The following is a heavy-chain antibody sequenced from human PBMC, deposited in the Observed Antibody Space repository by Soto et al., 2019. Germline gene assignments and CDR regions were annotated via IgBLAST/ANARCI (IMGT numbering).Heavy chain of an antibody. Sequence: ASVKVSCKASGYTFTSYGTSWVRQAPGQGLEWMGWISAYNGNTNYAQKLQGRVTMTTDTSTSTAYMELRSLRSDDTAVYYCARVLRYFDWLVNWFDPWGQGTLVTVSS. D-gene: IGHD3-9*01. CDR3: ARVLRYFDWLVNWFDP. CDR2: ISAYNGNT. J-gene: IGHJ5*02. V-gene: IGHV1-18*01. CDR1: GYTFTSYG.